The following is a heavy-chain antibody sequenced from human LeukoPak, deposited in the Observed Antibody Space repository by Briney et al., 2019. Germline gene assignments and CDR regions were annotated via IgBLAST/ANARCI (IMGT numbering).Heavy chain of an antibody. D-gene: IGHD2-2*01. CDR1: GGSINSGSYF. V-gene: IGHV4-31*03. CDR3: AGAIVVVPVAVYYFDY. CDR2: IYYSGST. Sequence: TLSLTCTVSGGSINSGSYFWSWIRQHPGKGLGWIGYIYYSGSTYYNPSLKSRVTISVDTSKNQFSLKLSSVTAADTAVYYCAGAIVVVPVAVYYFDYWGQGTPVTVTS. J-gene: IGHJ4*01.